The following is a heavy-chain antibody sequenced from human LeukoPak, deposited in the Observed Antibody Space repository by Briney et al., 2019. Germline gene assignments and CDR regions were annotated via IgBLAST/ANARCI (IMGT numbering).Heavy chain of an antibody. Sequence: GGSLRLSCVASRFSFSSYAMHWVRQAPGKGLEYVSGVSGNGGTTYYANSVKGRFTISRDNSKNTLFLQMGSLRAEDMAVYYCARQYGVYQYYFDCWRQGTLVTVSS. CDR2: VSGNGGTT. V-gene: IGHV3-64*01. CDR3: ARQYGVYQYYFDC. D-gene: IGHD2-8*01. CDR1: RFSFSSYA. J-gene: IGHJ4*02.